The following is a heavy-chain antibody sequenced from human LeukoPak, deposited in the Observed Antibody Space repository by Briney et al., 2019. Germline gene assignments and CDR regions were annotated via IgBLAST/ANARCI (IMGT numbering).Heavy chain of an antibody. J-gene: IGHJ4*02. CDR2: ISESGGST. D-gene: IGHD3-10*01. V-gene: IGHV3-23*01. Sequence: GGSLRLSCAASGFTFSSYGMTWVRQAPGKGLEWVSAISESGGSTYYADSVKGRSTISRDNSNNTLYLRLNSLRAEDTAIYFCAKDRWYDGESGYFDHWGRGTLVTVSS. CDR3: AKDRWYDGESGYFDH. CDR1: GFTFSSYG.